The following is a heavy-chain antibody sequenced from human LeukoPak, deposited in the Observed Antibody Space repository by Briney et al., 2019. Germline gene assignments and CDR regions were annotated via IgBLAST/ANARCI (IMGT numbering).Heavy chain of an antibody. CDR2: IYHSGST. CDR3: ARGISSSWYYFDY. V-gene: IGHV4-59*12. D-gene: IGHD6-13*01. Sequence: NSSETLSLTCTVSGGSISSYYWSWIRQPPGKGLEWIGYIYHSGSTYYNPSLKSRVTISVDRSKNQFSLKLSSVTAADTAVYYCARGISSSWYYFDYWGQGTLVTVSS. CDR1: GGSISSYY. J-gene: IGHJ4*02.